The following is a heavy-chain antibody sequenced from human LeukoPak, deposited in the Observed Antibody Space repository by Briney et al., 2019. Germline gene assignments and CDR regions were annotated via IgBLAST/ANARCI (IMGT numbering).Heavy chain of an antibody. CDR1: GYTFTGYY. Sequence: ASVKVSCKASGYTFTGYYMHWVRQAPGQGLEWMGWISAYNGNTNYAQKLQGRVTMTTDTSTSTAYMELRSLRSDDTAVYYCARAGTTRDWFDPWGQGTLVTVSS. CDR2: ISAYNGNT. V-gene: IGHV1-18*04. J-gene: IGHJ5*02. D-gene: IGHD1-7*01. CDR3: ARAGTTRDWFDP.